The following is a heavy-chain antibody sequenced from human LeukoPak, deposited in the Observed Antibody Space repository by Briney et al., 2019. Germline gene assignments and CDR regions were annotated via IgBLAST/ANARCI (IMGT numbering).Heavy chain of an antibody. CDR1: GFTFSNAW. V-gene: IGHV3-15*01. D-gene: IGHD6-13*01. Sequence: GGSLRLSCAASGFTFSNAWMSWVRQAPGKGLEWVGRIKSKTDGGTTDYAAPVKGRFTISRDDSKNTLYLQMNSLKTEDTAVYYCTTATYSSSWSDAFDIWGQGTMVTVSS. CDR2: IKSKTDGGTT. CDR3: TTATYSSSWSDAFDI. J-gene: IGHJ3*02.